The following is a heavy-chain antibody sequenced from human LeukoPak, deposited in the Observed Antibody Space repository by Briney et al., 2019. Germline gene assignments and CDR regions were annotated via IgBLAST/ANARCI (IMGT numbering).Heavy chain of an antibody. V-gene: IGHV3-30-3*01. CDR1: GFTFSSYA. Sequence: GGSLRLSCAASGFTFSSYAMSWVRQAPGKGLEWVAVISYDGNNEYYADSVKGRFTISRDNSKNTLYLQMNSLRAEDTALYYCARGEYSSSWYLDFWGQGTLVTVSS. D-gene: IGHD6-13*01. CDR3: ARGEYSSSWYLDF. J-gene: IGHJ4*02. CDR2: ISYDGNNE.